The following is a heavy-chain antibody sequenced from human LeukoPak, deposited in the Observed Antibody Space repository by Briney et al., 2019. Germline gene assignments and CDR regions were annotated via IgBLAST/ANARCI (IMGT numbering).Heavy chain of an antibody. Sequence: SETLSLTCAVYGGSFSGYYWSWIRQPPGKGLEWIGEINHSGSTNYNPSLKSRVTISVDTSKNQFSLKLSSVTAADTAVYYCAIDYYGSSGYYYFDYWGQGTLVTVSS. CDR3: AIDYYGSSGYYYFDY. V-gene: IGHV4-34*01. D-gene: IGHD3-22*01. J-gene: IGHJ4*02. CDR1: GGSFSGYY. CDR2: INHSGST.